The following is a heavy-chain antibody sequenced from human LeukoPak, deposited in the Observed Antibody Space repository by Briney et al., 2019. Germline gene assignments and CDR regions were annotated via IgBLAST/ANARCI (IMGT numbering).Heavy chain of an antibody. CDR3: ASRDGYNYHGY. CDR2: IYYSGST. V-gene: IGHV4-31*11. J-gene: IGHJ4*02. Sequence: NPSETLSLTCAVYGGSFSGYYWSWIRQHPGKGLEWIGYIYYSGSTYYNPSLKSRVTISVDTSKNQLSLKLSSVTAADTAVYYCASRDGYNYHGYWGQGTLVTVSS. D-gene: IGHD5-24*01. CDR1: GGSFSGYY.